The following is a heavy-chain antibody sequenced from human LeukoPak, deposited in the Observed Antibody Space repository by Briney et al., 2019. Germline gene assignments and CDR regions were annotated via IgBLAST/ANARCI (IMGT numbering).Heavy chain of an antibody. Sequence: SQTLSLTCTVSGGSISSGDYYWSWIRQPPGKGLEWIGYIYYGGSTYYNPSLKSRVTISVDTSKNQFSLKLSSVTAADTAVYYCASRRDGYNDFDYWGQGTLVTVSS. V-gene: IGHV4-30-4*01. D-gene: IGHD5-24*01. CDR3: ASRRDGYNDFDY. CDR1: GGSISSGDYY. CDR2: IYYGGST. J-gene: IGHJ4*02.